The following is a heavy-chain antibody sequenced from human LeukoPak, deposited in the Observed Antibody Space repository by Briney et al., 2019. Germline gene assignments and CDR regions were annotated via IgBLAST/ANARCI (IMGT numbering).Heavy chain of an antibody. V-gene: IGHV3-7*01. J-gene: IGHJ4*02. Sequence: GGSLRLSCAASGFTFSYTWMTWVRQAPGKGLEWVARIREDGSQKSAVDSVRGRFSISRDNAKNSVYLQMDSLRAEDTAVYYCARVSVYSSGKAFDYWGQGTLVTVSS. CDR3: ARVSVYSSGKAFDY. D-gene: IGHD6-19*01. CDR2: IREDGSQK. CDR1: GFTFSYTW.